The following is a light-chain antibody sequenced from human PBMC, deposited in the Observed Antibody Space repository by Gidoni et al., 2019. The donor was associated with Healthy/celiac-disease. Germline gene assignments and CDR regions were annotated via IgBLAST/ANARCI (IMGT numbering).Light chain of an antibody. Sequence: QSALTQPTSVSGSPGQSITISCTGTSSHVGGYNYVSWYQQHPGTAPKLMIYEVSNRPSGVSNRFSGSKSGNTASLTISGLQAEDEADYYCSSYTSSRGVVFGGGTKLTVL. CDR1: SSHVGGYNY. V-gene: IGLV2-14*01. CDR3: SSYTSSRGVV. CDR2: EVS. J-gene: IGLJ2*01.